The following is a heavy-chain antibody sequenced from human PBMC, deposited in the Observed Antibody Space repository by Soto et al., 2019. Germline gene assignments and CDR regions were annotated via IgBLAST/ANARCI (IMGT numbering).Heavy chain of an antibody. CDR3: ARGPPYGSGSYPNY. Sequence: ASVKGSCKASGYTFTGYYMHWVREAPGQGLEWMGWINPNSGGTNYAQKFQGRVTMTRDTSISTAYMELSRLRSDDTAVYYCARGPPYGSGSYPNYWGQGTLVTVSS. CDR1: GYTFTGYY. J-gene: IGHJ4*02. D-gene: IGHD3-10*01. CDR2: INPNSGGT. V-gene: IGHV1-2*02.